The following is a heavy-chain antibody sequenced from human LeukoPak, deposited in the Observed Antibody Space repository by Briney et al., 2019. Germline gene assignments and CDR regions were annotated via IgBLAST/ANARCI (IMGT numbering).Heavy chain of an antibody. Sequence: ASVKVSCKASGYTFTGYYMHWVRQAPGQGLEWMGIINPSGGSTSYAQKFQDRVTMTRDMSTSTVYMELSSLRSEDTAVYYCARALGMITFGGVEDFDYWGQGTLVTVSS. CDR1: GYTFTGYY. D-gene: IGHD3-16*01. CDR2: INPSGGST. J-gene: IGHJ4*02. CDR3: ARALGMITFGGVEDFDY. V-gene: IGHV1-46*01.